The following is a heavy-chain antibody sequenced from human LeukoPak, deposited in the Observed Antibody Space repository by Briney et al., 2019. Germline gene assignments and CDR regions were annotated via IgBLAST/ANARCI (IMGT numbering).Heavy chain of an antibody. CDR2: ISAYNGNT. V-gene: IGHV1-18*01. CDR3: ARSYYDSSGYYWGGYYYYYGMDV. Sequence: ASVKVSCKASGYTFTSYGISWVRQAPGQGLEWMGWISAYNGNTNYAQKLQGRVTMTTDTSTSTAYMELRSLRSDDTAVYYCARSYYDSSGYYWGGYYYYYGMDVWGQGTTVTVSS. D-gene: IGHD3-22*01. J-gene: IGHJ6*02. CDR1: GYTFTSYG.